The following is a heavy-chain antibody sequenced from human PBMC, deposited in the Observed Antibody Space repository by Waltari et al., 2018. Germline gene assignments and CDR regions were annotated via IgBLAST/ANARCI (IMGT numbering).Heavy chain of an antibody. CDR2: IGSAGDT. V-gene: IGHV3-13*01. CDR3: TRGSQGFDP. J-gene: IGHJ5*02. Sequence: EVQLVESGGGLVQPGGSLRLSCAASGFTFSSYDMHWVRQATGEGVEWVSTIGSAGDTYYPGSVKGRFTISRENAKNSLHLQMNSLRADDTAVYYCTRGSQGFDPWGQGTLVTVSS. CDR1: GFTFSSYD.